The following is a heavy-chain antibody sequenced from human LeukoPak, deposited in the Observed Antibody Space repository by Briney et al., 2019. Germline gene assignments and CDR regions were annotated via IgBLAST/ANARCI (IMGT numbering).Heavy chain of an antibody. CDR1: GYSFTSYG. CDR2: FSAYNGKT. CDR3: ARGFTYYYDSSGYPILGY. D-gene: IGHD3-22*01. Sequence: ASVKVSCTSSGYSFTSYGFTWVRQAPGQGLEGMGGFSAYNGKTNYAQKRQDRVTMTTDTPTSTDYMELRSLRSDDTAVYYCARGFTYYYDSSGYPILGYWGQGTLVTVSS. J-gene: IGHJ4*02. V-gene: IGHV1-18*01.